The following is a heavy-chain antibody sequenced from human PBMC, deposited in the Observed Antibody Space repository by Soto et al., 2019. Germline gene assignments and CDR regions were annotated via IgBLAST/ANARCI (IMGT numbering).Heavy chain of an antibody. CDR1: CVSIISIIYD. J-gene: IGHJ5*02. D-gene: IGHD2-2*01. Sequence: TXSLTCTFSCVSIISIIYDCGWIRQPPGKWLEWIGSIYYSVGTYYNPSLKSRVTISVDTSKNQFSLKMSSVTAADTAVYYCARLTSRGEFWLETWGQGTLV. CDR3: ARLTSRGEFWLET. CDR2: IYYSVGT. V-gene: IGHV4-39*01.